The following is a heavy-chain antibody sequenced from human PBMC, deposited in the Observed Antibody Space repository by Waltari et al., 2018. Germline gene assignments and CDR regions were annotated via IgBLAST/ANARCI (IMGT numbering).Heavy chain of an antibody. Sequence: QVQLQESGPGLVRPSQTLSLTCTVSGGSISSGNVYWTWIRTPAGKGLEWVGHIFTSGSTNYNPSLKSRVTVSLDTAENQFSLRLSSVTATDTAVYYCARDEARYYDIMTGGGYYGLGVWGQGTTVTVSS. D-gene: IGHD3-9*01. CDR3: ARDEARYYDIMTGGGYYGLGV. CDR1: GGSISSGNVY. J-gene: IGHJ6*02. V-gene: IGHV4-61*02. CDR2: IFTSGST.